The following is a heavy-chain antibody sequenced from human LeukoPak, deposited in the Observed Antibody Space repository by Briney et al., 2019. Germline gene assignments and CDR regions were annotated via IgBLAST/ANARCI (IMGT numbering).Heavy chain of an antibody. Sequence: SETLSLTCAVSGGSISGSSYFWGWIRQPPGKGLEWIGSIYYSGNTYYNPSLKSRVTISVDTSKNQFSLKLSSVTAADTAVYYCARLKEGIDYWGQRTLVTVSS. CDR1: GGSISGSSYF. D-gene: IGHD3-10*01. CDR2: IYYSGNT. J-gene: IGHJ4*02. V-gene: IGHV4-39*01. CDR3: ARLKEGIDY.